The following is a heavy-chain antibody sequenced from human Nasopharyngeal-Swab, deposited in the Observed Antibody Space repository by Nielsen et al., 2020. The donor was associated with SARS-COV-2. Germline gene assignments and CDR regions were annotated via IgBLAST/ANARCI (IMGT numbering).Heavy chain of an antibody. CDR2: MYDNEYT. Sequence: SETLSLTCTVSGASMSGYSWSWIRQPPGKGLEWIAFMYDNEYTNYNPSLKSRVTISVDRSKKQFSLRLSSVTAADTALYYCARRRAEPSFDYWGQGTLVTVSS. CDR1: GASMSGYS. J-gene: IGHJ4*02. V-gene: IGHV4-59*08. CDR3: ARRRAEPSFDY.